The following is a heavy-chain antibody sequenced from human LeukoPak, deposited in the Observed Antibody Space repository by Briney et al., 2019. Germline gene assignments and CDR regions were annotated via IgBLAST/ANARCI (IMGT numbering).Heavy chain of an antibody. Sequence: GGSLRLSCAASGFTFSSYAMSWVRQAPGKGLEWVSAISGSGGSTYYADSVKGRFTISRDNSKNTLYLQMNSLRAEDTAVYYCAIFRDSNRYYFDYWGQGTLVTVSS. D-gene: IGHD4-11*01. J-gene: IGHJ4*02. CDR3: AIFRDSNRYYFDY. CDR1: GFTFSSYA. V-gene: IGHV3-23*01. CDR2: ISGSGGST.